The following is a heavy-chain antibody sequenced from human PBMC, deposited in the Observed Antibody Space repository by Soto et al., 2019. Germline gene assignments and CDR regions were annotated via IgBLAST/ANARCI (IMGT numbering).Heavy chain of an antibody. V-gene: IGHV3-33*01. CDR2: IWYDGSNK. D-gene: IGHD6-19*01. Sequence: QVQLVESGGGVVQPGRSLRLSCAASGFTFSSYGMHWVRQAPGKGLEWVAVIWYDGSNKYYADSVKGRFTISRDNSKNTLYLQMNRLRAEDTAVYYCAIDVLVAGTSPVDYYYGMDVWGQGTTVTVSS. CDR1: GFTFSSYG. J-gene: IGHJ6*02. CDR3: AIDVLVAGTSPVDYYYGMDV.